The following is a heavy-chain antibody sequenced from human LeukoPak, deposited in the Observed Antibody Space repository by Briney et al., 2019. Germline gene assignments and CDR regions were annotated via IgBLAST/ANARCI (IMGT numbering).Heavy chain of an antibody. J-gene: IGHJ4*02. CDR2: ISWDGGST. CDR3: VRGSTISMVY. Sequence: LAGGSLRLSCAASGFTFDDYNMHWVRQAPGKGLEWVSLISWDGGSTYCADSVKGRFTISRDNRKKSLYLQMNSLRTEDTALYYCVRGSTISMVYWGQGTLVTVSS. D-gene: IGHD5-24*01. V-gene: IGHV3-43*01. CDR1: GFTFDDYN.